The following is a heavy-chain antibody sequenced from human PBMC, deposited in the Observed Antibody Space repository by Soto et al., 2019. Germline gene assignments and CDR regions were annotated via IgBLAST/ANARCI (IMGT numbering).Heavy chain of an antibody. V-gene: IGHV6-1*01. CDR2: TYYRSKWYY. CDR1: GDSVSSNSAG. J-gene: IGHJ4*01. D-gene: IGHD1-26*01. Sequence: SQTLALTCAITGDSVSSNSAGWSWVRQSPSRGLEWLGRTYYRSKWYYEYAVSVRGRITINPDTSKNQYSLQLNSVTPEDTAVYFCARGEQYSGRIFDYWGQGTLVTVSS. CDR3: ARGEQYSGRIFDY.